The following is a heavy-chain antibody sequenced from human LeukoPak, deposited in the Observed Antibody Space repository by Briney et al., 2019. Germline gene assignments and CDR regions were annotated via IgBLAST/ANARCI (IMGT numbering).Heavy chain of an antibody. CDR2: IYYSGST. V-gene: IGHV4-59*13. J-gene: IGHJ4*02. D-gene: IGHD4-11*01. CDR1: GGSISSYY. CDR3: ARGAMTTASTFDY. Sequence: SETLSLTCTVSGGSISSYYWSWIRQPPGKGLEWIGYIYYSGSTNYNPSLKSRVTLSVDTSKDQFSLKLSSVTAADTAVYYCARGAMTTASTFDYWGQGTLVTVSS.